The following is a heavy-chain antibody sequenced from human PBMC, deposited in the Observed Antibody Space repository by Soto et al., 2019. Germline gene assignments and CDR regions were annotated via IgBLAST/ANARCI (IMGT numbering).Heavy chain of an antibody. CDR3: ARARGIAAAGKPKPFDY. CDR1: GGSISSYY. J-gene: IGHJ4*02. D-gene: IGHD6-13*01. Sequence: SETLSLTCTVSGGSISSYYWSWIRQPPGKGLEWIGYIYYSGGTNYNPSLKSRVTISVDTSKNQFSLKLSSVTAADTAVYYCARARGIAAAGKPKPFDYWGQGTLVTVSS. CDR2: IYYSGGT. V-gene: IGHV4-59*01.